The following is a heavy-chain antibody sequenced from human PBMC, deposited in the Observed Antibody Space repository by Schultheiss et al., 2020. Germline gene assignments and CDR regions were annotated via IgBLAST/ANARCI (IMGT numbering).Heavy chain of an antibody. Sequence: SETLSLTCTVSGGSISSYYWSWIRQPPGKGLEWIGYIYYSGSTNYNPSLKSRVTISVDTSKNQCSLKLTSVTAADTAVYYCATNYYAYGMDVWGQGTTVTVSS. V-gene: IGHV4-59*12. CDR1: GGSISSYY. CDR3: ATNYYAYGMDV. D-gene: IGHD3-10*01. CDR2: IYYSGST. J-gene: IGHJ6*02.